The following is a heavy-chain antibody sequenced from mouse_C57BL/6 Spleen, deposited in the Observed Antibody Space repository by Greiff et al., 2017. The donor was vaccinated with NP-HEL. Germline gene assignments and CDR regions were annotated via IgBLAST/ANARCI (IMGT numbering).Heavy chain of an antibody. J-gene: IGHJ3*01. Sequence: EVQVVESGGGLVKPGGSLKLSCAASGFTFSDYGMHWVRQAPEKGLEWVAYISSGSSTIYYADTVKGRFTISRDNAKNTLFLQMTSLRSEDTAMYYCARPPTPGSSSWFAYWGQGTLVTVSA. CDR2: ISSGSSTI. CDR1: GFTFSDYG. D-gene: IGHD1-1*01. CDR3: ARPPTPGSSSWFAY. V-gene: IGHV5-17*01.